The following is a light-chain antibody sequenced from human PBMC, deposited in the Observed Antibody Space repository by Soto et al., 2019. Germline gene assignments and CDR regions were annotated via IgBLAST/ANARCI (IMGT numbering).Light chain of an antibody. CDR1: SSDVGGYNY. J-gene: IGLJ1*01. CDR3: CSYAGSYTYV. V-gene: IGLV2-11*01. Sequence: QSVLTQLRSVSGSPGQSVTISCTGTSSDVGGYNYVSWYQQHPGKAPKLMIYDVSKRPSGVPDRFSGSKSGNTASLTISGLQAEDKADYYCCSYAGSYTYVFGTGTKVTVL. CDR2: DVS.